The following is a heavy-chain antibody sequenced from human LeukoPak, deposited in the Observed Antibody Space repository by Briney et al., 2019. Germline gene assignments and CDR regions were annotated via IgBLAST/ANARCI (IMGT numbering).Heavy chain of an antibody. Sequence: SETLSLTCTVSGGSISSYYWGWIRQPPGKGLEWIGYIYYNGNTNYNPSLKSRLTISVDTSKNQFSLKLSSVTAADTAVYYCARHYGSGNPDAFDIWGQGTMVIVSS. CDR2: IYYNGNT. V-gene: IGHV4-59*08. J-gene: IGHJ3*02. D-gene: IGHD3-10*01. CDR3: ARHYGSGNPDAFDI. CDR1: GGSISSYY.